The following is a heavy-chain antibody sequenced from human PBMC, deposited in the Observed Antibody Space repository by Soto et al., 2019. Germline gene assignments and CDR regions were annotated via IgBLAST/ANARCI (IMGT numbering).Heavy chain of an antibody. CDR1: GGSFSGYY. CDR3: ARERIITLQLWKTRRYRMDV. V-gene: IGHV4-34*01. J-gene: IGHJ6*02. D-gene: IGHD5-18*01. CDR2: INHSGST. Sequence: SENLSLTCAVYGGSFSGYYWSWIRQPPGKGLEWIGEINHSGSTNYNPSLKSRVTISVDTSKNQFSLKLSSVTAADTAVYYCARERIITLQLWKTRRYRMDVWGQGTTVTVSS.